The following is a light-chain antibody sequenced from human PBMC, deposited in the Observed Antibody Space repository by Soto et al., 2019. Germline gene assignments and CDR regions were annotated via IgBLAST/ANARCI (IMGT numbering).Light chain of an antibody. CDR2: DVT. CDR1: SSDVGGYNY. CDR3: SSYTSSNIPV. J-gene: IGLJ7*01. V-gene: IGLV2-14*03. Sequence: QSALTQPASVSGSPGQSITISCTGTSSDVGGYNYVFWYQHHPGKAPKLMIYDVTNRPSGVSNRFSGSKSGNTASLTISGLQAEDEADYYCSSYTSSNIPVFGGGTQLTVL.